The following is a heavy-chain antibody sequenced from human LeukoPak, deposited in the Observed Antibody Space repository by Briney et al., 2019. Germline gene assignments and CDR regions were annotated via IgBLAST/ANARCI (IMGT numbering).Heavy chain of an antibody. J-gene: IGHJ6*02. CDR1: GYTFTSYG. V-gene: IGHV1-18*01. CDR3: ARDLTTITMVRGVIISPSNNYYYGMDV. D-gene: IGHD3-10*01. Sequence: ASVKVSCKASGYTFTSYGISWVRQAPGQGLEWMGWISAYNGNTNYAQKFQGRVTITADESTSTAYMELSSLRSEDTAVYYCARDLTTITMVRGVIISPSNNYYYGMDVWGQGTTVTVSS. CDR2: ISAYNGNT.